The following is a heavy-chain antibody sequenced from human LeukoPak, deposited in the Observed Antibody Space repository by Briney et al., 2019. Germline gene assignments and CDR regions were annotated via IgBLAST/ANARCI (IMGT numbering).Heavy chain of an antibody. CDR2: ISYDGSNK. CDR1: GITFHRCV. Sequence: PGRSLRLSCAASGITFHRCVMHWVRQAPGEGLEWVAVISYDGSNKYYADSVKGRFTISRDNSKNTLYLQMNSLRAEDTAVYYCAKERSEYSSGWSSLDWGQGTLVTVSS. D-gene: IGHD6-19*01. CDR3: AKERSEYSSGWSSLD. V-gene: IGHV3-30*18. J-gene: IGHJ4*02.